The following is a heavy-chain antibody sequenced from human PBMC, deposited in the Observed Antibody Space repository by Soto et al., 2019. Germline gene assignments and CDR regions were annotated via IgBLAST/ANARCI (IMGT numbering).Heavy chain of an antibody. Sequence: GESLKISCKCSGYSFTSYWIGWVRQMPGKGLEWMGIIYPGDSDTRYSPSFQGQVTISADKSISTAYLQWSSLKASDTAMYYCARHGYYDSSGSDYWGQGTLVTVPQ. CDR2: IYPGDSDT. CDR1: GYSFTSYW. D-gene: IGHD3-22*01. J-gene: IGHJ4*02. V-gene: IGHV5-51*01. CDR3: ARHGYYDSSGSDY.